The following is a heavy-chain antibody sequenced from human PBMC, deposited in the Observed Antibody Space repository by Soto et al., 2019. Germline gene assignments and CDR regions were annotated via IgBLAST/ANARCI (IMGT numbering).Heavy chain of an antibody. J-gene: IGHJ4*02. CDR2: ISGGSSVT. CDR1: GFTFMDYA. V-gene: IGHV3-23*01. CDR3: AKVLSKNYYYPFDF. D-gene: IGHD3-10*01. Sequence: GGSLRLSCTASGFTFMDYAMTWVRQAPGKGLEWVSTISGGSSVTYYGDSVKGRFTISRDNAKKTLFLQLNRLSAEDTATYYFAKVLSKNYYYPFDFWGQGTQVTVSS.